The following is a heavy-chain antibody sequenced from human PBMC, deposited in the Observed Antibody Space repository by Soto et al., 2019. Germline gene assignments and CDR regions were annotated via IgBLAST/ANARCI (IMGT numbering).Heavy chain of an antibody. Sequence: GGSLRLSCAASGFTFSHYGMHWVRQAPGKGLEWVAVIWYDGSNKYYADSVEGRFTISRDQSKNTLYLQMNSLRAEDTAVYYCARDSGVFPAYYFDYWGQGALVTVSS. J-gene: IGHJ4*02. V-gene: IGHV3-33*01. CDR1: GFTFSHYG. CDR2: IWYDGSNK. CDR3: ARDSGVFPAYYFDY. D-gene: IGHD3-10*01.